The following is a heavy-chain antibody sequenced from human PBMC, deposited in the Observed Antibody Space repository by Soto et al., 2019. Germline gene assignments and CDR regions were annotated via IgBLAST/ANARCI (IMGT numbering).Heavy chain of an antibody. CDR2: IYYSGST. J-gene: IGHJ6*03. Sequence: SETLSLTCTVSGGSISSYYWSWIRQPPGKGLEWIGYIYYSGSTNYNPSLKSRVTISVDTSKNQFSLKLSSVTAADTAVYYCARTHYDIWRYMDVWGKGTTVTVSS. V-gene: IGHV4-59*08. CDR1: GGSISSYY. CDR3: ARTHYDIWRYMDV. D-gene: IGHD3-3*01.